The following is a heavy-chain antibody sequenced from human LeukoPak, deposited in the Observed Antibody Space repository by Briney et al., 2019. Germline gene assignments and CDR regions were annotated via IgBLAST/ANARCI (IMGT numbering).Heavy chain of an antibody. D-gene: IGHD3-22*01. Sequence: SETLSLTCAVYGGSFSGYYWSWIRQPPGKRLEWIGEINHSGSTNYNPSLKSRVTISVDTSKNQFSLKLSSVTAADTAVYYCARVKSTYYYDSSGYELDPWGQGTLVTVSS. J-gene: IGHJ5*02. CDR1: GGSFSGYY. CDR3: ARVKSTYYYDSSGYELDP. V-gene: IGHV4-34*01. CDR2: INHSGST.